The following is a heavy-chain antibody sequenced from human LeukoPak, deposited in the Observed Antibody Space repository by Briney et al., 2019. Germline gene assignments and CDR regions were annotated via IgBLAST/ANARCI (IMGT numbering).Heavy chain of an antibody. D-gene: IGHD6-13*01. CDR2: FDPEDGET. Sequence: ASVKVSCKASGYTFTGYYMHWVRQAPGQGLEWMGGFDPEDGETIYAQKFQGRVTMTEDTSTDTAYMELSSLRSEDTAVYYCATAPPYSLRGLYYWGQGTLVTVSS. CDR1: GYTFTGYY. CDR3: ATAPPYSLRGLYY. V-gene: IGHV1-24*01. J-gene: IGHJ4*02.